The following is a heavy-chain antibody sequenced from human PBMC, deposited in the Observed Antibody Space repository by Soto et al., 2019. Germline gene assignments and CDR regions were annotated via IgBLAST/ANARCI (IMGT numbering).Heavy chain of an antibody. J-gene: IGHJ1*01. V-gene: IGHV1-46*01. Sequence: ASVKVCCRASGYTFTIYYMHWVRQAPGQGPEWMGIINPSGGSTSNEQQFQGRVTMTRDTSTSTVYMELRSLGSEDTVVYYCARDLRYYYFWSDGNYYQHWGQGTLVTVSS. CDR3: ARDLRYYYFWSDGNYYQH. CDR2: INPSGGST. D-gene: IGHD3-3*01. CDR1: GYTFTIYY.